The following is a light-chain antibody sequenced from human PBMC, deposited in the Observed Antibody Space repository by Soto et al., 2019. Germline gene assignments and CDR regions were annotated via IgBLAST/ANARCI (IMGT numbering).Light chain of an antibody. CDR3: QQYGSSPTWT. CDR2: GAS. Sequence: ESVLTRSRGTLSWSPGERAKRSFRASQSVSSNYLAWYQQKPGQAPRLLIYGASTRATGIPDRFSGSGSGTDFTLTISRLEPEDSAVYYCQQYGSSPTWTFGQGTKVDIK. J-gene: IGKJ1*01. V-gene: IGKV3-20*01. CDR1: QSVSSNY.